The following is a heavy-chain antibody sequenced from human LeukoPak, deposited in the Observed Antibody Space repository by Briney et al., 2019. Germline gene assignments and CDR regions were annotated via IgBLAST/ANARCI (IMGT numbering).Heavy chain of an antibody. J-gene: IGHJ4*02. D-gene: IGHD5-24*01. Sequence: SETLSLTCAVYGGSFSGYYWSWIRQPPGKGLEWIGEINHSGSTNYNPSLKSRVTISVDTSKNQFSLKLSSVTAADTAVYYCAIGEGYNYFPTNYWGQGTLVTVSS. CDR3: AIGEGYNYFPTNY. V-gene: IGHV4-34*01. CDR2: INHSGST. CDR1: GGSFSGYY.